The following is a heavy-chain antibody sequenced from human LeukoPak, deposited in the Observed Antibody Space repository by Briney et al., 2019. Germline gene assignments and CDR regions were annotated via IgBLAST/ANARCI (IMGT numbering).Heavy chain of an antibody. J-gene: IGHJ4*02. D-gene: IGHD5-18*01. V-gene: IGHV3-30*02. CDR1: GFTFSSYG. CDR3: AKELGYSSGY. Sequence: GGSLRLSCAASGFTFSSYGMHWVRQAPGKGLEWVAFIRYDGSNKYYADFVKGRFTISRDNSKNTLYLQMNSLRAEDTAVYYCAKELGYSSGYWGQGTLVTVSS. CDR2: IRYDGSNK.